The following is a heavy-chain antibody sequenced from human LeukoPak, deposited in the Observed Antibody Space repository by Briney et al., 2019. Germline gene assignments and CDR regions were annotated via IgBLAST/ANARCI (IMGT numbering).Heavy chain of an antibody. D-gene: IGHD5-12*01. CDR1: GGPISSSSYD. CDR2: IYYSGST. CDR3: ARRIYSGYDTPLDY. J-gene: IGHJ4*02. Sequence: PSETLSLTCTVSGGPISSSSYDWGWIRQPPGKGLEWIGSIYYSGSTYYNPSLKSRVTISVDTSKNQFSLKLSSVTAADTAVYYCARRIYSGYDTPLDYWGQGTLVTVSS. V-gene: IGHV4-39*01.